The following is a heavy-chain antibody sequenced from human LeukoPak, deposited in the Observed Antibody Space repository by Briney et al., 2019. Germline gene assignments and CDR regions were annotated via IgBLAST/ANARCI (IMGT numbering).Heavy chain of an antibody. CDR3: ARVGRFTNYYFDY. D-gene: IGHD1-7*01. CDR1: GGSISSGSYY. V-gene: IGHV4-61*02. J-gene: IGHJ4*02. CDR2: IYTSGST. Sequence: SETLSLTCTVSGGSISSGSYYWSWIRQPAWKGLEWIGRIYTSGSTNYNPSLKSRVTISVDTSKNQFSLKLSSVTAADTAVYYCARVGRFTNYYFDYWGQGTLVTVSS.